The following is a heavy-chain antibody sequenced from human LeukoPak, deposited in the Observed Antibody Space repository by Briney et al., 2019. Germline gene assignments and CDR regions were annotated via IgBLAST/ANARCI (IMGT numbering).Heavy chain of an antibody. CDR2: IYYSGST. CDR3: ARLGGSRLNYFDY. Sequence: SGTLSLTCTVSGGSISSSSDYWGWIRQPPGKGLEWIGSIYYSGSTYYNPSLKSRVTISVDTSKNQFSLKLSSVTAADTAVFYCARLGGSRLNYFDYWGQGTLVTVSS. D-gene: IGHD1-26*01. CDR1: GGSISSSSDY. V-gene: IGHV4-39*01. J-gene: IGHJ4*02.